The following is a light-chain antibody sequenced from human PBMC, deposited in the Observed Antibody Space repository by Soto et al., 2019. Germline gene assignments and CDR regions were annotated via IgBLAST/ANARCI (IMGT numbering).Light chain of an antibody. Sequence: EIVLTQSPGTLSLSPGERATLSCRASQIVTSSYLAWYQQKPGQAPRLLIYGASSRATGIPDRFSGSGSGTVFTLTISRLEPEDFAVYYCQQYGNSPLTFGGGTKVESK. V-gene: IGKV3-20*01. CDR1: QIVTSSY. J-gene: IGKJ4*01. CDR2: GAS. CDR3: QQYGNSPLT.